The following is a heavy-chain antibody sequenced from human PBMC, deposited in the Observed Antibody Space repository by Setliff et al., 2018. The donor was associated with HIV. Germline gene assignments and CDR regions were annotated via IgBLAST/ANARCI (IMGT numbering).Heavy chain of an antibody. V-gene: IGHV4-61*05. D-gene: IGHD3-10*01. CDR2: FYYSGST. Sequence: SETLSLTCSVSGGSISSSNYYWGWIRQPPGKGLEWIGYFYYSGSTNYDPSLRSRLTISADTSKKQLYLRVTSVTAADTAVYYCARALMVRGVTTPFDSWGQGTLVTVSS. CDR1: GGSISSSNYY. J-gene: IGHJ4*02. CDR3: ARALMVRGVTTPFDS.